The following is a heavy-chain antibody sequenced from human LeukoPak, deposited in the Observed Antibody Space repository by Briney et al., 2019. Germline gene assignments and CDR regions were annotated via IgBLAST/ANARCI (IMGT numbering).Heavy chain of an antibody. V-gene: IGHV4-59*08. Sequence: PSETLSLTCTVSGGSMKNYYWSWIRQPPGKGLEWIAYINDNGHSGYNPSLESRVTISVDTSKNQFSLRLSSVTAADTAVYYCARHYKKRDGYNYYYYYYMDVWGKGTTVTVSS. CDR1: GGSMKNYY. J-gene: IGHJ6*03. D-gene: IGHD5-24*01. CDR2: INDNGHS. CDR3: ARHYKKRDGYNYYYYYYMDV.